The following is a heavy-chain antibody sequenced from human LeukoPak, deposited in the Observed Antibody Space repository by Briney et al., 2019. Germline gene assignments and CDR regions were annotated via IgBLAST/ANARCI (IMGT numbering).Heavy chain of an antibody. Sequence: GGSLRLSCAASGFTFSGYWMHWVRQVPGKGLVWVSRIYNDGSRTTYAGSVQGRFTISRDNAKNTLYLQMNSLRAEDTDVYYCTRSNNYADYLFDYWGQGTLVTVSS. J-gene: IGHJ4*02. V-gene: IGHV3-74*01. D-gene: IGHD4-17*01. CDR1: GFTFSGYW. CDR2: IYNDGSRT. CDR3: TRSNNYADYLFDY.